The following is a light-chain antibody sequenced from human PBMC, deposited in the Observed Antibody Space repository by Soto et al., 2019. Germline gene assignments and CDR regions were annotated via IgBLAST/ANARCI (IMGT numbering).Light chain of an antibody. CDR3: AAWDASLNGYV. J-gene: IGLJ1*01. CDR2: NNN. Sequence: QSVLTQPPSASGTPGQRVTISCSGGSSNIGTNAVNWYQQLPGTAPKLLIYNNNQRPSGVPARFSGSKSGTSASLAISGLQYEDEADYYCAAWDASLNGYVFGTGTKVTVL. V-gene: IGLV1-44*01. CDR1: SSNIGTNA.